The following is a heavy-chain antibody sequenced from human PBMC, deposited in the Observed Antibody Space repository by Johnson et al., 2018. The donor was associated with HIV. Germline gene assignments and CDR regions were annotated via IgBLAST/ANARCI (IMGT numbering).Heavy chain of an antibody. CDR3: ARDGEAEQLPLGDAFDF. V-gene: IGHV3-66*01. D-gene: IGHD6-13*01. CDR1: GFTVSSNY. Sequence: VQLVESGGGLVQSGGSLRLSCGASGFTVSSNYMNWVRQAPGKGLEWVSVIYSGGSTYYADSVKGRFTISRDNSKNTLYLQMNRLGVEDTAVYYCARDGEAEQLPLGDAFDFWGQGTMVTVSS. CDR2: IYSGGST. J-gene: IGHJ3*01.